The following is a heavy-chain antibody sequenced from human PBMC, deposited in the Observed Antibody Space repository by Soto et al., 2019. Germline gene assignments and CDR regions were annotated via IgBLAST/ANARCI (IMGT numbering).Heavy chain of an antibody. CDR1: GDSVSSNRAA. Sequence: PSHPLSLTCAISGDSVSSNRAAWHWIMQSPSIGLEWLGRTYYRSQWYNDYAVSVKSRITINRDTSKNQFSLQLRSVTPDDTALYYCAKDRIAHYYYYGMDVWGQGTTVTVS. CDR2: TYYRSQWYN. V-gene: IGHV6-1*01. J-gene: IGHJ6*02. CDR3: AKDRIAHYYYYGMDV. D-gene: IGHD2-15*01.